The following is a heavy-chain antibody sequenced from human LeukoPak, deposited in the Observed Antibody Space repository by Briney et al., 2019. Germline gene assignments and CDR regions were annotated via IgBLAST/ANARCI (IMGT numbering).Heavy chain of an antibody. Sequence: SETLSLTCTVSGGSISSYYWSWIRQPPGKGLEWIGYIYYSGSTNYNPSLKSRVTISVDTSKNQFSLKLSSVTAADTAVYYCARGSGFGVAKYHYYYMDVWGKGTTVTVSS. CDR1: GGSISSYY. CDR3: ARGSGFGVAKYHYYYMDV. D-gene: IGHD3-3*01. CDR2: IYYSGST. V-gene: IGHV4-59*01. J-gene: IGHJ6*03.